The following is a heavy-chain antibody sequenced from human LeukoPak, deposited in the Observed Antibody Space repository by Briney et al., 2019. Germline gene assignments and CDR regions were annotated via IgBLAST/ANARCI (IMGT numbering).Heavy chain of an antibody. CDR1: GYTFTSYY. V-gene: IGHV1-46*01. J-gene: IGHJ4*02. CDR2: INPSGGST. Sequence: ASVKVSCTASGYTFTSYYVHWVRQAPGQGLEWMGIINPSGGSTSYAQKFQGRVTMSRDTSTSTVYMELSSLRSEDTAVYYCVSGSYPYYFNYWGQGTLVTVSS. CDR3: VSGSYPYYFNY. D-gene: IGHD1-26*01.